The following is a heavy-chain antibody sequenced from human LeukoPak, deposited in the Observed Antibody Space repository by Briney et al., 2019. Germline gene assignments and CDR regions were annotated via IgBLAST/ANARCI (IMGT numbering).Heavy chain of an antibody. V-gene: IGHV1-69*05. CDR2: IIPIFGTA. D-gene: IGHD3-22*01. CDR3: ARDSGYSPDDY. CDR1: GGTFSSYA. J-gene: IGHJ4*02. Sequence: ASVKVSSKASGGTFSSYAISWVRQAPGHGLEWMGRIIPIFGTANYAQKFQGRVTITTDESTSTAYMELSSLRSEDTAVYYCARDSGYSPDDYWGQGTLVTVSS.